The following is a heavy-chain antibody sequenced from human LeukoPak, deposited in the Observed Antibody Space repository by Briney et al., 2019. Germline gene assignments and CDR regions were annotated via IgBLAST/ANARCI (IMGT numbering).Heavy chain of an antibody. D-gene: IGHD4-17*01. CDR3: ARESTKYGAYVSGFDF. V-gene: IGHV3-7*01. CDR2: IMQDGSEK. Sequence: GGSLRLSCIASGFTFSSHWMNWVRQAPGKGLEWVANIMQDGSEKYYVDSVKGRFTISRDNAKNSLYLQMNSLRAEETAVYYCARESTKYGAYVSGFDFWGQGTMVTVSS. J-gene: IGHJ3*01. CDR1: GFTFSSHW.